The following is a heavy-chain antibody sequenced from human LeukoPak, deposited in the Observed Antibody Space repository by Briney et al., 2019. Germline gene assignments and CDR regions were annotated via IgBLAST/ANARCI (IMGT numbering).Heavy chain of an antibody. J-gene: IGHJ3*02. CDR2: ITATSLHI. CDR3: ARVRSVGGNPHSFNI. D-gene: IGHD4-23*01. Sequence: GASVKVSCKAYGVTFSGYSMNWVRQAPGKWLEWVSAITATSLHIYYADSVKGRFTISRDNAKNSLYLQMNSLRVEDTALYYCARVRSVGGNPHSFNIRGQGTMVTVSS. V-gene: IGHV3-21*04. CDR1: GVTFSGYS.